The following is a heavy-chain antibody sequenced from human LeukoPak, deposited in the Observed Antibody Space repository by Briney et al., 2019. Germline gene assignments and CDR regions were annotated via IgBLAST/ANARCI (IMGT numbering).Heavy chain of an antibody. CDR2: TYTGGST. CDR3: VGGTYYGGDY. V-gene: IGHV4-4*07. J-gene: IGHJ4*02. D-gene: IGHD1-26*01. Sequence: PSETLSLTCTVSGGSISSYYWNWIRQPAGKGLEYIGRTYTGGSTNYNPSLKSRVTMSVDMSKNQFSLKLSSVTAADTAVYYCVGGTYYGGDYWGQGTLVTVSS. CDR1: GGSISSYY.